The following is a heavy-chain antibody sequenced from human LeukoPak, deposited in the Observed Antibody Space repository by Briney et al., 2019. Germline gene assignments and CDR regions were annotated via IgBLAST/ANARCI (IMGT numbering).Heavy chain of an antibody. D-gene: IGHD6-19*01. CDR1: GYTFTSYA. V-gene: IGHV1-2*04. CDR3: ARERGSGWYDYYGMDV. Sequence: ASVKVSCKASGYTFTSYAMNWVRQAPGQGLEWMGWINPNSGGTNYAQKFQGWVTMTRDTSISTAYMELSRLRSDDTAVYYCARERGSGWYDYYGMDVWGQGTTVTVSS. J-gene: IGHJ6*02. CDR2: INPNSGGT.